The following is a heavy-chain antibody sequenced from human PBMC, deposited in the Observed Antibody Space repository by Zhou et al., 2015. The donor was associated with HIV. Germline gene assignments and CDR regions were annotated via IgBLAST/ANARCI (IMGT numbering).Heavy chain of an antibody. CDR2: IIPIFGTA. CDR1: GGTFSSYA. J-gene: IGHJ6*02. V-gene: IGHV1-69*12. CDR3: ARDLWGIAAAGTGGDYYYGMDV. D-gene: IGHD6-13*01. Sequence: QVQLVQSGAEVKKPGSSVKVSCKASGGTFSSYAISWVRQAPGQGLEWMGGIIPIFGTANYAQKFQGRVTITADESTSTAYMELSSLRSEDTAVYYCARDLWGIAAAGTGGDYYYGMDVWGQGTTVTVSS.